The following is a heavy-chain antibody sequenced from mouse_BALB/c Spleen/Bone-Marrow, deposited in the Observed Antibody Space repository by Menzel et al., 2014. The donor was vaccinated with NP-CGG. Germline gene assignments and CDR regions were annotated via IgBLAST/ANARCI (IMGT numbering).Heavy chain of an antibody. V-gene: IGHV1S81*02. CDR3: ARVGFDY. CDR1: GYTFTSYW. Sequence: QVQLQQSGAELVKPGASVKLSCKASGYTFTSYWMHWVKQRPGQGLEWIGEINPSNGRTNYNEKFKSKATLTVDKSSSTAHMQLSSLTSEGSAVYYCARVGFDYWGQGTTLTVSS. J-gene: IGHJ2*01. CDR2: INPSNGRT.